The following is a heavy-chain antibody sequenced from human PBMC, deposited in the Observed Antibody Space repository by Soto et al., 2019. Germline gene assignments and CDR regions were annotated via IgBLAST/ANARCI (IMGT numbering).Heavy chain of an antibody. CDR2: MNPNSGNT. CDR1: GYTFTSYD. J-gene: IGHJ6*02. CDR3: AREKTSYGMDV. Sequence: QVQLVQSGAEVKKPGASVKVSCKASGYTFTSYDINWVRQATGQGLEWMGRMNPNSGNTGYAQKFQGRATMTSNTSISTAYMELSSLSSEDTAVYYCAREKTSYGMDVWGQGTTVTVSS. V-gene: IGHV1-8*01.